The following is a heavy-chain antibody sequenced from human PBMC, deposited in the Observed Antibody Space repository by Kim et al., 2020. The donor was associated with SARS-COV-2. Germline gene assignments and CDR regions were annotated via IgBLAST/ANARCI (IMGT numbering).Heavy chain of an antibody. CDR1: GYSISSGYY. V-gene: IGHV4-38-2*02. CDR3: TSKYHYDSSGYYYADW. D-gene: IGHD3-22*01. CDR2: IYHTGST. Sequence: SETLSLTCTVSGYSISSGYYWGWIRQSPGKGLEWIGSIYHTGSTYYKPSLKSRVTISIDTSKNQFSLRLNSVTAADTAVYYCTSKYHYDSSGYYYADWWGQGTLVTVSS. J-gene: IGHJ4*02.